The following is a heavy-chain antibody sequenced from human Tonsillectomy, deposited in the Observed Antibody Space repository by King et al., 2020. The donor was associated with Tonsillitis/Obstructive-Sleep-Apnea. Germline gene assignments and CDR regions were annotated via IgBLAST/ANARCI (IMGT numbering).Heavy chain of an antibody. J-gene: IGHJ4*02. CDR2: ISSMSSTI. D-gene: IGHD6-19*01. Sequence: EVQLVESGGGLVQPGGSLRLSCAASGFTFSSYSMNWVRPAPGKGLEWVSYISSMSSTIYYADSVKGRFTISRDKAKNSLYLQMNSLRDEDTAVYYCARAGQWLAPGGGYYFDYWGQGTLVTVSS. CDR1: GFTFSSYS. CDR3: ARAGQWLAPGGGYYFDY. V-gene: IGHV3-48*02.